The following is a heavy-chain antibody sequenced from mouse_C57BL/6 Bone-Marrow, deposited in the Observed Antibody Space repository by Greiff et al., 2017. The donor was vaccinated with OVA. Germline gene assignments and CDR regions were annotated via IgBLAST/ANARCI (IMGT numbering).Heavy chain of an antibody. J-gene: IGHJ1*03. CDR3: AREKEYWYFDV. Sequence: QVQLKQSGAELARPGASVKLSCKASGYTFTSYGISWVKQRPGQGLEWIGEIYPRSGNTYYNEKFKGKATLTADKSSSTAYMELRSLTSEDAAVDYCAREKEYWYFDVWGTGTAVTVSA. CDR1: GYTFTSYG. V-gene: IGHV1-81*01. CDR2: IYPRSGNT.